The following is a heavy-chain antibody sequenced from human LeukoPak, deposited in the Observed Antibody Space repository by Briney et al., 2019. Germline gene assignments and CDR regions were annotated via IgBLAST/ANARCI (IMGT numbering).Heavy chain of an antibody. V-gene: IGHV4-4*09. CDR2: IYTSGST. CDR3: ARHPQVELLSRPLLYMDV. CDR1: GGSISSYY. Sequence: SETLSLTCTVSGGSISSYYWSWIRQPPGKGLEWIGYIYTSGSTNYNPSLKSRVTISVDTSKNQFSLKLSSVTAADTAVYYCARHPQVELLSRPLLYMDVWGKGTTVTVSS. D-gene: IGHD1-7*01. J-gene: IGHJ6*03.